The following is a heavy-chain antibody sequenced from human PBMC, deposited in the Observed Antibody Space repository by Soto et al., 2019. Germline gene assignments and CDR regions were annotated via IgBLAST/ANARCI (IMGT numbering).Heavy chain of an antibody. CDR1: GGTFSRDA. V-gene: IGHV1-69*01. D-gene: IGHD2-2*01. Sequence: QVQLVQSGAEVKKPGSSVKVSCKASGGTFSRDAISWVRQAPGQGLEWMGGIIPMFGTAKYVQKFQGRLTITADESTTTAYMELRSLRSDDTAVYYCARGGQECSSTGCSYIYDGMDVWGQGTTVTVSS. CDR2: IIPMFGTA. J-gene: IGHJ6*02. CDR3: ARGGQECSSTGCSYIYDGMDV.